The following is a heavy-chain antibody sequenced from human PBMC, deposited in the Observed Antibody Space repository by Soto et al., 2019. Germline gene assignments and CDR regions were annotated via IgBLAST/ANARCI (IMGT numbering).Heavy chain of an antibody. CDR2: ISGSGGST. CDR1: GFTFSSYA. Sequence: PGGSLRLSCAASGFTFSSYAMSWVRQAPGKGLEWVSAISGSGGSTYYADSVKGRFTISRDNSKNTLYLQMNSLRAEDTAVYYCAKEVFVYGSSGYSAPSDYWGQGTLFTVSS. CDR3: AKEVFVYGSSGYSAPSDY. D-gene: IGHD3-22*01. J-gene: IGHJ4*02. V-gene: IGHV3-23*01.